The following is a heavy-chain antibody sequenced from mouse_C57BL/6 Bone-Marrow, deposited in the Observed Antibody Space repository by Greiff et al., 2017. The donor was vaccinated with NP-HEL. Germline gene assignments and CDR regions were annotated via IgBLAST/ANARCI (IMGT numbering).Heavy chain of an antibody. D-gene: IGHD2-4*01. V-gene: IGHV14-4*01. CDR2: IDPENGDT. CDR1: GFNIKDDY. Sequence: EVQLQESGAELVRPGASVKLSCTASGFNIKDDYMHWVKQRPEQGLEWIGWIDPENGDTEYASKFQGKATITADTSSNTAYLQLSSLTSEDTAVYYCNIYYDYDDWYFDVWGTGTMVTVSS. J-gene: IGHJ1*03. CDR3: NIYYDYDDWYFDV.